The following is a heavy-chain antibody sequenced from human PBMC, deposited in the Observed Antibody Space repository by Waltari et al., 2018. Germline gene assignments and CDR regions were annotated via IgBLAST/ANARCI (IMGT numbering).Heavy chain of an antibody. Sequence: QLQLQESGPGLVKPSETLSLTCTVSGGSISSSSYYWGWIRQPPGKGLEGIGSIYYSGSTYYNPSLKSRVTISVDTSKNQFSLKLSSVTAADTAVYYCARGHSPPMITFGGVIVWGYYFDYWGQGTLVTVSS. J-gene: IGHJ4*02. CDR2: IYYSGST. V-gene: IGHV4-39*07. CDR1: GGSISSSSYY. CDR3: ARGHSPPMITFGGVIVWGYYFDY. D-gene: IGHD3-16*02.